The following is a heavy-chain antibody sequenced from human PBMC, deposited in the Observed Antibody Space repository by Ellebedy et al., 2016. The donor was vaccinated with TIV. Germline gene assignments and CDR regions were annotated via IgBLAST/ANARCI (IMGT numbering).Heavy chain of an antibody. Sequence: SETLSLTXTVSGGSISNYYWNWIRQPPGKGLEWVGYIYYSGISNYNPSLKSRITISIDSSKTQFSLKLSSVTAADAAIYYCARIASRGAPHYHYYYDMDVWGQGTTVTVSS. CDR1: GGSISNYY. CDR3: ARIASRGAPHYHYYYDMDV. J-gene: IGHJ6*02. V-gene: IGHV4-59*01. D-gene: IGHD2-21*01. CDR2: IYYSGIS.